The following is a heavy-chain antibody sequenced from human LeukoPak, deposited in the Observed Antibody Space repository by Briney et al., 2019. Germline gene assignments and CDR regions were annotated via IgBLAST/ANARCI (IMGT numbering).Heavy chain of an antibody. CDR3: ARRHCGGGRCYLVY. CDR1: GFTVSNNA. J-gene: IGHJ4*02. V-gene: IGHV3-23*01. Sequence: GGSLRLSCAASGFTVSNNAMSWGRQAPGKGLEWVSDISGSSDDTYYADSAKGRFTTSRDNSKNTLYLQMNNLRAEDTAVYYCARRHCGGGRCYLVYWGQGTLVTVSS. CDR2: ISGSSDDT. D-gene: IGHD2-15*01.